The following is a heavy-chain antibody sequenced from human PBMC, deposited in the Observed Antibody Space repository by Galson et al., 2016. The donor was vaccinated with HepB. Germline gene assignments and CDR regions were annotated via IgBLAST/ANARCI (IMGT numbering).Heavy chain of an antibody. CDR2: LYPSGST. CDR1: GGSISSGY. J-gene: IGHJ4*02. D-gene: IGHD6-19*01. V-gene: IGHV4-4*07. Sequence: SETLSLTCTVSGGSISSGYWTWIRQSAGKGLEWIGRLYPSGSTNYNPSLNSRVTMSIDMSKNQFSLRLRSVTAADTAVYYCARAAKYSSGWYGFIDYWGQGTLVIVSS. CDR3: ARAAKYSSGWYGFIDY.